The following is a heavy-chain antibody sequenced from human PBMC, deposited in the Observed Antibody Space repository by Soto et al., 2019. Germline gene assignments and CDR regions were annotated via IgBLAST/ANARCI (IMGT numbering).Heavy chain of an antibody. CDR3: AREGDYDILTGYYIIHYYYGMDV. D-gene: IGHD3-9*01. CDR1: GYTFTSYG. J-gene: IGHJ6*02. V-gene: IGHV1-18*01. CDR2: ISAYNGNT. Sequence: QVQLVQSGAEVKKPGASVKVSCKASGYTFTSYGISWVRQAPGQGHEWMGWISAYNGNTNYAQKLQGRVTMTTDTPTRPAYMELRSLRTDDTDVYYCAREGDYDILTGYYIIHYYYGMDVWGQGTTVTVSS.